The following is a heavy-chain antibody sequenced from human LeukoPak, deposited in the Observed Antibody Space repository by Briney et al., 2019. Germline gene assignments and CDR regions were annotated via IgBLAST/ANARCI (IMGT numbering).Heavy chain of an antibody. Sequence: GRSLRLSCAASGFTFSSYAMHWVRQAPGKGLEWVAVISYDGNNKYYADSVKGRFTISRDNSKNTLYLQMNSLRAEDTAVYYCARDGHYDILTGYFQDWGQGTLVTVSS. CDR1: GFTFSSYA. D-gene: IGHD3-9*01. CDR3: ARDGHYDILTGYFQD. J-gene: IGHJ1*01. V-gene: IGHV3-30-3*01. CDR2: ISYDGNNK.